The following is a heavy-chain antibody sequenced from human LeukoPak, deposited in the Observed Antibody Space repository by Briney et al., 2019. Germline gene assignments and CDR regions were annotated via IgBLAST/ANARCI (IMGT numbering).Heavy chain of an antibody. J-gene: IGHJ5*02. Sequence: GGSLRRSCAASGFTVNNNYMRWVRQAPGKGLEWVSSIYSRGSTSYVDSVKGRFTISRDNSKNTLFLQMNSLRVEDTAVYYCTRDYYGPWGQGTLVSVSS. D-gene: IGHD3-22*01. CDR3: TRDYYGP. CDR2: IYSRGST. CDR1: GFTVNNNY. V-gene: IGHV3-66*03.